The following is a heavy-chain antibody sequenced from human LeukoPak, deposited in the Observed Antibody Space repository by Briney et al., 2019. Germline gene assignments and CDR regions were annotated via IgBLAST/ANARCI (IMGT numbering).Heavy chain of an antibody. Sequence: GRSLRLSCAASGFXFSSYGIHWVRQAPGKGLEWVAVIWYDGSNKYYADSVKGRCTISRDNSKNTLYMQMNSLRAEDTAVYYCARNTVIGFDYWGQGTLVTVSS. CDR3: ARNTVIGFDY. CDR2: IWYDGSNK. D-gene: IGHD4-17*01. V-gene: IGHV3-33*01. CDR1: GFXFSSYG. J-gene: IGHJ4*02.